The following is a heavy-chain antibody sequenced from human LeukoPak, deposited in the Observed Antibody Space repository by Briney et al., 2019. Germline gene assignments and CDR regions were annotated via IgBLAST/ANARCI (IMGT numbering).Heavy chain of an antibody. D-gene: IGHD1-26*01. CDR3: ARDSGAGDY. J-gene: IGHJ4*02. CDR1: GYSLSNYG. V-gene: IGHV3-33*01. Sequence: TGGSLRLSCAASGYSLSNYGMHWVRQAPGKGLEWVAVIWYDGGNKYYGDSVKGRFTISRDTSKNTMYLQMNSLRAEDTAVYYCARDSGAGDYWSQGTLVTVSS. CDR2: IWYDGGNK.